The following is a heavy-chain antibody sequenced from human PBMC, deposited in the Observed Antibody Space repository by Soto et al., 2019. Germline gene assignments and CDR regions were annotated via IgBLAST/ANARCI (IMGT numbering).Heavy chain of an antibody. CDR3: ARDRIRAVTTASYYGMDV. V-gene: IGHV4-59*01. CDR1: GGSISTYY. D-gene: IGHD4-17*01. J-gene: IGHJ6*02. CDR2: IYYSGST. Sequence: SETLSLTCTVSGGSISTYYWSWIRQPPGKGLEWIGYIYYSGSTNYNPSLKSRVTISVDTSKNQFSLKLSSVTAADTAVYYCARDRIRAVTTASYYGMDVWGQGTTVTVSS.